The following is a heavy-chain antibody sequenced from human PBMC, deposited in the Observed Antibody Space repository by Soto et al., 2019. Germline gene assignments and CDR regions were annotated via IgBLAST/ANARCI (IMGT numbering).Heavy chain of an antibody. CDR3: ARDSHVGSGWQLTADY. CDR2: SSASGGST. V-gene: IGHV3-23*01. CDR1: GFTFSSSA. Sequence: PGGSLRLSCTASGFTFSSSAMSWVRQAPGKGLEWVSISSASGGSTYHADSVKGRFSISRDNSKNTLYLQMNSLRAEDTAVYYCARDSHVGSGWQLTADYWGQGTLVTVSS. J-gene: IGHJ4*02. D-gene: IGHD6-19*01.